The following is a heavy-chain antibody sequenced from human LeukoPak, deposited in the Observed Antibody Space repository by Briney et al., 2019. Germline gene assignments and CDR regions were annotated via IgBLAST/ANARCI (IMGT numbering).Heavy chain of an antibody. CDR3: ASQVVVPAAIRY. D-gene: IGHD2-2*02. J-gene: IGHJ4*02. Sequence: LQTLSLTSTVSVGSISSGGYYWSSIRQHPGKGLEWSGYIYYSGSTYYNPSLKSQVTISVDTSKDQFSLKLSAVTAADTAVYYCASQVVVPAAIRYWGQGTLVTVSS. CDR1: VGSISSGGYY. V-gene: IGHV4-31*01. CDR2: IYYSGST.